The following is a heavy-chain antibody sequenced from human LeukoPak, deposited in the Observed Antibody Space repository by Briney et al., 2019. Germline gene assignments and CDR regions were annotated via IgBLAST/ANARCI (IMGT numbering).Heavy chain of an antibody. V-gene: IGHV4-4*07. Sequence: SETLSLTCTVSGGSISSYYWSWIRQPAGKGLEWIGRIYTSGSTNYNPSLKSRVTMSVDTSKNQFPLRLSSVTAADTAVYYCARESTSCPFDYWGQGTLVTVSS. CDR3: ARESTSCPFDY. CDR1: GGSISSYY. CDR2: IYTSGST. J-gene: IGHJ4*02. D-gene: IGHD2-2*01.